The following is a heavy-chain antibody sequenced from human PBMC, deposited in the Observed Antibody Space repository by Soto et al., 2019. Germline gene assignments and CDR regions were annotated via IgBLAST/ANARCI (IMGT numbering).Heavy chain of an antibody. J-gene: IGHJ4*02. CDR1: GFTFSSYG. CDR3: AKDGAGSVFRLYYFDY. Sequence: PVGSLRLSCAASGFTFSSYGMHWVRQAPGKGLEWVAVISYDGSNKYYADSVKGRFTISRDNSKNTLYLQMNSLRAEDTAVYYCAKDGAGSVFRLYYFDYWGQGTLVTVSS. V-gene: IGHV3-30*18. CDR2: ISYDGSNK. D-gene: IGHD3-10*01.